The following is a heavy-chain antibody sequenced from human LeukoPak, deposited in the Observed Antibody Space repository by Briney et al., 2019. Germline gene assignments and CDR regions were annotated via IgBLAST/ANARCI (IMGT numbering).Heavy chain of an antibody. CDR3: ARLPPVDYVWGSYRPTDY. V-gene: IGHV4-61*08. J-gene: IGHJ4*02. Sequence: SQTLSLTCTVSGGSISSGDYYWSWIRQPPGKGLEWIGYIYYSGSTNYNPSLKSRVTISVDTSKNQFSLKLSSVTAADTAVYYCARLPPVDYVWGSYRPTDYWGQGTLVTVSS. CDR2: IYYSGST. CDR1: GGSISSGDYY. D-gene: IGHD3-16*02.